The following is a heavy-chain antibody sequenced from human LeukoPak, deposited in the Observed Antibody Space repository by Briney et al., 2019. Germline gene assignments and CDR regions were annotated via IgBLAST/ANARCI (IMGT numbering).Heavy chain of an antibody. D-gene: IGHD3-22*01. Sequence: PSETLSLTCTVSGGSISSYYWSWIRQSPEMGLEWIGSIYYSGATDYNPSLKSRVTISVDTSKNQFSLKLSSVTAADTAVYYCARDTGPDSSELFDYWGQGTLVTVSS. V-gene: IGHV4-59*12. J-gene: IGHJ4*02. CDR1: GGSISSYY. CDR2: IYYSGAT. CDR3: ARDTGPDSSELFDY.